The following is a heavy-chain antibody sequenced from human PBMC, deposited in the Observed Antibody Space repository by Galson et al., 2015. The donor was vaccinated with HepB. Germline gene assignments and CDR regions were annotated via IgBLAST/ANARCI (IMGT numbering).Heavy chain of an antibody. CDR3: ARAAYSSGWYGEYFDY. J-gene: IGHJ4*02. V-gene: IGHV1-2*02. D-gene: IGHD6-19*01. Sequence: SVKVSCKASGYTFTGYYMHWVRQAPGQGLEWMGWINPNSGGTNYAQKFQGRVTMTRDTSISTAYMELSRLRSDDTAVYYCARAAYSSGWYGEYFDYWGQGTLVTVSS. CDR1: GYTFTGYY. CDR2: INPNSGGT.